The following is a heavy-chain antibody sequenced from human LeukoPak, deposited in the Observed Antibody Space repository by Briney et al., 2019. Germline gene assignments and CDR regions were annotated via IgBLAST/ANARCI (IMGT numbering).Heavy chain of an antibody. CDR2: IYYSGST. CDR3: ARDRMVQGVIIDDYYYYYYMDV. CDR1: GGSISSGGYY. D-gene: IGHD3-10*01. Sequence: SETLSLTCTVSGGSISSGGYYWSWIRQHPGKGLEWIGYIYYSGSTYYNPSLKSRVTISVETSKNQFSLKLSSVTAADTAVYYCARDRMVQGVIIDDYYYYYYMDVWGKGTTVTVSS. V-gene: IGHV4-31*03. J-gene: IGHJ6*03.